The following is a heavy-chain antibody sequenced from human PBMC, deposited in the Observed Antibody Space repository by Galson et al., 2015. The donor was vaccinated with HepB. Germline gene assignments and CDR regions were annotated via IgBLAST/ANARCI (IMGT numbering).Heavy chain of an antibody. Sequence: SLRLSCAASGFTFSNYAMAWVRQAPGKGLEWVSSITGSGDGTYFADSVKGRFTISRDNSKNTLYLQMNSPRVEDTAIYYCAKGLRGNYDCWGQGTLVTVSS. V-gene: IGHV3-23*01. CDR2: ITGSGDGT. CDR3: AKGLRGNYDC. D-gene: IGHD1-7*01. CDR1: GFTFSNYA. J-gene: IGHJ4*02.